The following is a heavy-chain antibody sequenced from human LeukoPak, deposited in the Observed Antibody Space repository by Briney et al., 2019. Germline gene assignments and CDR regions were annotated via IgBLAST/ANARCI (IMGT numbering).Heavy chain of an antibody. CDR3: ARAGSHYYGSGSGFYFDY. Sequence: GRSLRLSCAAPGFTFSSYGMHWVRQAPGKGLEWVAVISYDGTNKYYADSVKGRFTISRDNAKNSLYLQMNSLRDEDTAVYYCARAGSHYYGSGSGFYFDYWGQGTLVTVSS. J-gene: IGHJ4*02. V-gene: IGHV3-30*03. CDR1: GFTFSSYG. CDR2: ISYDGTNK. D-gene: IGHD3-10*01.